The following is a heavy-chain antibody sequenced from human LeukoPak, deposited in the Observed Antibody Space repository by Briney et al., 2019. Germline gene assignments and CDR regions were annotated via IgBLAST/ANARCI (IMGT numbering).Heavy chain of an antibody. CDR2: IYSGGST. CDR1: GVTVSSNY. CDR3: ARDSSGYFDC. V-gene: IGHV3-66*02. Sequence: GGSLRLSCAASGVTVSSNYMSWVRQAPGKGLEWVSVIYSGGSTYYADSVKGRFTTSRDNSKNTLYLQMISLRAEDTAVYYCARDSSGYFDCWDQGTLVTVSS. J-gene: IGHJ4*02. D-gene: IGHD3-22*01.